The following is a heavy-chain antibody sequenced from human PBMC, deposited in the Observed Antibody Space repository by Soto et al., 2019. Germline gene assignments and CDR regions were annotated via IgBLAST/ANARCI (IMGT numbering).Heavy chain of an antibody. D-gene: IGHD1-7*01. CDR3: ARPFDATTVPRWNF. Sequence: SGGSLRLSCAASGSTFSNYSMSWVRQAPGKGLEWVANINKNGGEKYYVDSVKGRFTISRDIAKNCLYLQMNSLTAEDTAVYYCARPFDATTVPRWNFWGQGTLVTVSS. CDR2: INKNGGEK. CDR1: GSTFSNYS. V-gene: IGHV3-7*03. J-gene: IGHJ4*02.